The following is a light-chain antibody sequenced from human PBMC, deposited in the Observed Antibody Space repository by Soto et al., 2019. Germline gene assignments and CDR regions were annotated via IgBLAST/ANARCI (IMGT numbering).Light chain of an antibody. CDR1: QTMSNW. V-gene: IGKV1-5*03. CDR3: QQSNRYPWT. CDR2: KTS. Sequence: DIPMTQSPSTLSASVGDTVTITCRASQTMSNWLAWYQQKAGRAPKLLIFKTSSLESGVPSRFSGSGSGTEFTLTISSLQRDDVATYYCQQSNRYPWTFGQGTKVEIK. J-gene: IGKJ1*01.